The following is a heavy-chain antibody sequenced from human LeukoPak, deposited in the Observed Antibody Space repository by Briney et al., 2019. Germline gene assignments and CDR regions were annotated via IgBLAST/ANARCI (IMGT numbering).Heavy chain of an antibody. CDR2: IYHGGST. D-gene: IGHD3-22*01. J-gene: IGHJ4*02. CDR3: ARGNSSGYYIVLYYFDY. CDR1: GGSISSGGYS. Sequence: SETLSLTCAVSGGSISSGGYSWSWIRQPPGKGLEWIGYIYHGGSTYYNPSLKSRVTISVDTSKNQFSLKLSSVTAADTAVYYCARGNSSGYYIVLYYFDYWGQGTLVTVSS. V-gene: IGHV4-30-2*01.